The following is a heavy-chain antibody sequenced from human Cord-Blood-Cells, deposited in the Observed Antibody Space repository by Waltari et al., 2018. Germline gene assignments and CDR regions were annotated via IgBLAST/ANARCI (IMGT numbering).Heavy chain of an antibody. CDR3: ASGESYSSSWYWYFDL. J-gene: IGHJ2*01. D-gene: IGHD6-13*01. V-gene: IGHV1-69*09. CDR2: IIPILGIS. Sequence: QVQLVQSGAEVKKPGSSVKVSCKASGGTFSSYAISWVRQAPGQGLEWMGRIIPILGISNYAQKFQGRVTITADKSTSTAYMELSSLRSEDTAVYYCASGESYSSSWYWYFDLWGRGTLVTVSS. CDR1: GGTFSSYA.